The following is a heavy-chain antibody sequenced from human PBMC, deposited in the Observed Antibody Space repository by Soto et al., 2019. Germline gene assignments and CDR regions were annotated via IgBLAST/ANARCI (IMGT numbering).Heavy chain of an antibody. D-gene: IGHD3-10*01. J-gene: IGHJ4*02. CDR1: GGTFSSYA. CDR2: IIPIFGTA. V-gene: IGHV1-69*13. CDR3: ARGSNYYGSGSLGY. Sequence: ASVKVSCKASGGTFSSYAISWVRQAPGQGLEWMGGIIPIFGTANYAQKFQGRVTLTADESTSTAYMELSSLRSEDTAVYYCARGSNYYGSGSLGYWGQGTLVTVSS.